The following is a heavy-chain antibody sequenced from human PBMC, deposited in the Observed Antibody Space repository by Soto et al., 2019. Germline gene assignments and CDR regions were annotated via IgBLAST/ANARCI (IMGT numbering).Heavy chain of an antibody. D-gene: IGHD3-3*01. Sequence: QVQLVQSGAEVKKPGASVKVSCKASGYTFTSYDINWVRQATGQGLEWMGWMNPNSGNTGYAQKCQGRVTMTRNTSLSTDYMELSRLRSEDTAVYYCARGGSRITIFGVLISPGMDVWGQGTTVTVSS. CDR1: GYTFTSYD. V-gene: IGHV1-8*01. J-gene: IGHJ6*02. CDR2: MNPNSGNT. CDR3: ARGGSRITIFGVLISPGMDV.